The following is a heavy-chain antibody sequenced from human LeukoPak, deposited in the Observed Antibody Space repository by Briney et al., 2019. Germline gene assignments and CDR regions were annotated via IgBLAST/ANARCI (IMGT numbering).Heavy chain of an antibody. CDR1: GFTFNSYP. J-gene: IGHJ4*02. V-gene: IGHV3-64*01. CDR2: IRSDGGST. Sequence: GGSLRLSCAASGFTFNSYPMHWVRQAPGKGLEYVSGIRSDGGSTYYANSVKGRFTVSRDNSKNTLYLQMNSLRAEDTAVYYCARGGTEQGRSSRGTLDYWGQGTLVTVSS. CDR3: ARGGTEQGRSSRGTLDY. D-gene: IGHD6-13*01.